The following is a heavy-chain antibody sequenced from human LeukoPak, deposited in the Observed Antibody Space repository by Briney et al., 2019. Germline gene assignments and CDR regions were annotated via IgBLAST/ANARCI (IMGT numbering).Heavy chain of an antibody. J-gene: IGHJ2*01. CDR1: GGSFSGDF. V-gene: IGHV4-34*01. CDR3: ARTFSIATSGTASKIHWYFDV. D-gene: IGHD6-6*01. Sequence: PSETLSLTCAVYGGSFSGDFWSWIRQSPGKGLEWIGEINHGGSTTYNPSLQSRVTMSVDTSTNQISLKMTSVTAADTAVYYCARTFSIATSGTASKIHWYFDVWGRGTLVAVSS. CDR2: INHGGST.